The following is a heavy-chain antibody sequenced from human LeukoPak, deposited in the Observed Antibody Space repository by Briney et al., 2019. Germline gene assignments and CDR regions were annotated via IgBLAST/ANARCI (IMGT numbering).Heavy chain of an antibody. V-gene: IGHV3-30*02. D-gene: IGHD6-13*01. CDR1: GFTFSSYG. J-gene: IGHJ1*01. CDR3: AKDSGSSWYGYFQH. CDR2: IRYDGNNK. Sequence: GGSLRLSCAASGFTFSSYGMHWVRQAPGKGLEWVAFIRYDGNNKYYADSVKGRFTISRDNSKNTLYLQMNSLRAEDTAVYYCAKDSGSSWYGYFQHWGQGTLVTVSS.